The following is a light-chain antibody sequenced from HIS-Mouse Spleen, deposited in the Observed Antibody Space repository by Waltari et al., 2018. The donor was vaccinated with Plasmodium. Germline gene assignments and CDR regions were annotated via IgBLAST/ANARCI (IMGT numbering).Light chain of an antibody. V-gene: IGLV1-51*01. J-gene: IGLJ2*01. CDR1: SSNIGNNY. Sequence: QSVLTQPPSVSAAPGQKVTISCSGSSSNIGNNYVSWYQQPPGTAPKLLIYDTNKRPSGLPDRSSGSKSGTSATLGSTGLQTGDEADYYCGTWDSSLSAGVVFGGGTKLTVL. CDR2: DTN. CDR3: GTWDSSLSAGVV.